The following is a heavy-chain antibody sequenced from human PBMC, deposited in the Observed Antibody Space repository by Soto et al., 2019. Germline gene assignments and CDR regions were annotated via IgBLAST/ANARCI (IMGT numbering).Heavy chain of an antibody. V-gene: IGHV3-21*01. Sequence: GGSLRLSCAASGFTFSSYSMNWVRQAPGKGLEWVSSISSSSSYIYYADSVKGRFTISRDSAKNSLYLQMNSLRAEDTAVYYCARDRIDYYGSEDRFDYWGQGTLVTVSS. J-gene: IGHJ4*02. CDR1: GFTFSSYS. D-gene: IGHD3-10*01. CDR2: ISSSSSYI. CDR3: ARDRIDYYGSEDRFDY.